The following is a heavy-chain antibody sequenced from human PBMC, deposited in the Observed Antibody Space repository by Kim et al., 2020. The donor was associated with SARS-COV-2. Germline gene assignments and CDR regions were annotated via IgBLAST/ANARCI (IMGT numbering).Heavy chain of an antibody. V-gene: IGHV1-69*04. J-gene: IGHJ5*02. CDR3: ARGRDMITFGVVIAYNWFDP. Sequence: SVTVSCKASGGTFSSYAISWVRQAPGQGLEWMGSIIPILGIANYAQKFQGRVTITADKATSTAYMELSSLRTEATAVYYCARGRDMITFGVVIAYNWFDPWGQGTLVTVSP. CDR1: GGTFSSYA. CDR2: IIPILGIA. D-gene: IGHD3-16*02.